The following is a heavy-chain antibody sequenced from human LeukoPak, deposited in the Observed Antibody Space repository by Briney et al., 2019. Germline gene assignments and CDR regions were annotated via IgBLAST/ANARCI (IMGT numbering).Heavy chain of an antibody. Sequence: ASVKVSCKASGYTFTSYGISGVRQAPGQGLAWMGWISAYNGNTNYAQKLQGRVTMTTDTSTSTAYMELRSLRSDDTAVYYCARGVADIVVVPAALDAFDIWGQGTMVTVSS. D-gene: IGHD2-2*01. J-gene: IGHJ3*02. CDR1: GYTFTSYG. CDR2: ISAYNGNT. V-gene: IGHV1-18*01. CDR3: ARGVADIVVVPAALDAFDI.